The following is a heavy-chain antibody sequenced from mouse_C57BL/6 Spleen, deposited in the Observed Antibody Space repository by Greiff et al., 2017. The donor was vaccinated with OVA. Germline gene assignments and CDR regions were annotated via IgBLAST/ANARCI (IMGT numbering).Heavy chain of an antibody. V-gene: IGHV1-84*01. Sequence: VQLQQSGPELVQPGASVKISCKASGYTFTDYYIHWVKQRPGPGLEWIGWIYPGSGNTKSHAKFKGKATLTVVTSYSQAYIQLSSRTSEDSAVYFCSRSPYYYGSPYYAMYYWGQGTSVTVSS. CDR2: IYPGSGNT. J-gene: IGHJ4*01. CDR3: SRSPYYYGSPYYAMYY. D-gene: IGHD1-1*01. CDR1: GYTFTDYY.